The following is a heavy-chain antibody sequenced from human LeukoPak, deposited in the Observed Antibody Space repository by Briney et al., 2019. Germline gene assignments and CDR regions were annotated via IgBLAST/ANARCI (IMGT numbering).Heavy chain of an antibody. CDR2: VRSGST. J-gene: IGHJ6*02. Sequence: KPSETLSLTCTVSGGSISTDFWNWIRQPPGKGLEWLGYVRSGSTNYNPSLKSRVTISVDRSKNQFSLKLRSVTAADTAFYYCARRPWGGMDVWGQGTTVTVSS. V-gene: IGHV4-59*01. CDR1: GGSISTDF. D-gene: IGHD1-26*01. CDR3: ARRPWGGMDV.